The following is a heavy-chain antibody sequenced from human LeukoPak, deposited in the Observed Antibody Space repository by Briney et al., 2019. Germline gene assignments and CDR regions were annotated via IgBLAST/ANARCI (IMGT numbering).Heavy chain of an antibody. J-gene: IGHJ3*02. CDR2: ISVSGAST. CDR1: GFTFSTYA. V-gene: IGHV3-23*01. D-gene: IGHD3-16*01. CDR3: AKSQFGGVFDGFDI. Sequence: PGGSLRLSCAASGFTFSTYAMRWVRQAPGKGLDWVSAISVSGASTYYADSVKGRFTISRDNSKNTLYVQMNSLRAEDTAVYYCAKSQFGGVFDGFDIWGQGTMVTVSS.